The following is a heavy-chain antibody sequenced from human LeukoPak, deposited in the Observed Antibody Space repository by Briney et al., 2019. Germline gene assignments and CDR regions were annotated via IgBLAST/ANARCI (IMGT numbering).Heavy chain of an antibody. CDR3: ARGNTMVRGVIITHSFDY. CDR1: GYTFTSYD. CDR2: MNPNSGNT. Sequence: ASVKVSFKASGYTFTSYDINWVRQATGQGLEWMGWMNPNSGNTGYAQKFQGRVTMTRNTSISTAYMELSSLRSEDTAVYYCARGNTMVRGVIITHSFDYWGQGTLVTVSS. V-gene: IGHV1-8*01. J-gene: IGHJ4*02. D-gene: IGHD3-10*01.